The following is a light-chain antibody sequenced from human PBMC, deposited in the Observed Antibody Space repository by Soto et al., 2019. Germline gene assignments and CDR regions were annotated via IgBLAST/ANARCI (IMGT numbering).Light chain of an antibody. J-gene: IGKJ2*01. Sequence: EIVMTQSPATLSVSPGERATLSCRASRNINRKLAWYQQKPGQAPRLLISGASTRATGIPARFSGSGSGTEFTLTISSLQSEDFAVYYCQRYNNWPPEMYTFGQGTKLEIK. CDR2: GAS. CDR1: RNINRK. CDR3: QRYNNWPPEMYT. V-gene: IGKV3-15*01.